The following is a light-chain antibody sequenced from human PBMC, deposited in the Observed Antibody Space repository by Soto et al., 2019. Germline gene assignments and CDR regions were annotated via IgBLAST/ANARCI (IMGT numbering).Light chain of an antibody. J-gene: IGKJ1*01. CDR3: QQYNSLWT. V-gene: IGKV1-5*03. CDR2: KAS. CDR1: QTISNC. Sequence: DIQMTQSPSTLSASVGDRVTITCRASQTISNCLAWYQQKPGKAPNLLIYKASSLESGVPSRFSGSGSGTEFTLTISSLQPDDFATYYCQQYNSLWTFGQGTKVEIK.